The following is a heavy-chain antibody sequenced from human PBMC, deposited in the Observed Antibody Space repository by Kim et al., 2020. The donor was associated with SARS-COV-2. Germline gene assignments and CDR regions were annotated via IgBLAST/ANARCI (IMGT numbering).Heavy chain of an antibody. CDR2: IYTSGST. Sequence: SETLSLTCTVSGGSISSGSYYWSWIRQPAGKGLEWIGRIYTSGSTNYNPSLKSRVTISVDTSKNQFSLKLSSVTAADTAVYYCARDGNDFWSGYKDYYYYGMDVWGQGTTVTVSS. CDR1: GGSISSGSYY. J-gene: IGHJ6*02. D-gene: IGHD3-3*01. CDR3: ARDGNDFWSGYKDYYYYGMDV. V-gene: IGHV4-61*02.